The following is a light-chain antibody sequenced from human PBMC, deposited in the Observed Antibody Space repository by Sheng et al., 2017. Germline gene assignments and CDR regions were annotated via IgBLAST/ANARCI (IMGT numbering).Light chain of an antibody. CDR2: KAS. J-gene: IGKJ2*01. Sequence: DIQMTQSPSTLSASVGDRVTITCRASQSIGSWLAWFQQKPGKAPDLLIYKASILQSGVPSRFSGSGFGTEFTLTISNLHPDDFATYYCQQYSSYSYTFGQGTKLEI. CDR3: QQYSSYSYT. V-gene: IGKV1-5*03. CDR1: QSIGSW.